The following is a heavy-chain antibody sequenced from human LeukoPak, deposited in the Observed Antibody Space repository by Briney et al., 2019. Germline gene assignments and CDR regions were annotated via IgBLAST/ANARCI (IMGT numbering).Heavy chain of an antibody. D-gene: IGHD3-10*01. Sequence: SETLSLTCTVSGYSINSAYYWGWIRQPPGKGLEWIGTMYHSGITYYNLSLKSRVTISVDTSKNQFSLKLNSVTAADTAVYYCAKLTPGKNWFDPWGHGTLVTVSS. CDR2: MYHSGIT. CDR3: AKLTPGKNWFDP. J-gene: IGHJ5*02. V-gene: IGHV4-38-2*02. CDR1: GYSINSAYY.